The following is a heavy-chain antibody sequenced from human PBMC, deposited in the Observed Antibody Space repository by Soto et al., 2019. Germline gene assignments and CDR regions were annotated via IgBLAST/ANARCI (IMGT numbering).Heavy chain of an antibody. CDR1: GYIFTDYY. CDR2: INPSNGVT. V-gene: IGHV1-2*02. Sequence: QVQLVQSGAEVKKPGASLRVSCKASGYIFTDYYVHWVRQAPGQGLEWLGWINPSNGVTYYAQNFRDRVTMTRDTSISTAYMDLTRLTSDDTAVYFCARPYGGKIGDALDLWGQGTTVTVSS. D-gene: IGHD2-15*01. J-gene: IGHJ3*01. CDR3: ARPYGGKIGDALDL.